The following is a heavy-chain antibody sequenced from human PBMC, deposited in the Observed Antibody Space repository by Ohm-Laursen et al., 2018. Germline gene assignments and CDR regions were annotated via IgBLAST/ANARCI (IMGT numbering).Heavy chain of an antibody. Sequence: SLRLSCAASGFTFSSYNMHWVRQAPGKGLEYVSAITYNGDNSYYANSVKGRFTISRDNSKNTLYLQMGSLTTEDMAIYYCAGGFTIARTGADYWGQGTLVTVSS. J-gene: IGHJ4*02. CDR2: ITYNGDNS. CDR3: AGGFTIARTGADY. D-gene: IGHD1-26*01. V-gene: IGHV3-64*01. CDR1: GFTFSSYN.